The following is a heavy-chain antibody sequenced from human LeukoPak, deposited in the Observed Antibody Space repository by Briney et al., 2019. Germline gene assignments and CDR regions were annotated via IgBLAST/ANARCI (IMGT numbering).Heavy chain of an antibody. V-gene: IGHV1-18*01. CDR1: GYTFTSYG. CDR3: AREKAYDSSGYYYNY. CDR2: ISAYNGNT. D-gene: IGHD3-22*01. J-gene: IGHJ4*02. Sequence: ASVKVSCKASGYTFTSYGISWVRQAPGQGLEWMGWISAYNGNTNYAQKLQGRVTMTTDTSTSTAYMELRSLRYDDTAVYYCAREKAYDSSGYYYNYWGQGTLVTVSS.